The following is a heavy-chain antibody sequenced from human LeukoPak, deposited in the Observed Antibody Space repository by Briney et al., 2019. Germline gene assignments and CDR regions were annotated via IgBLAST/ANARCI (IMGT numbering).Heavy chain of an antibody. CDR3: ARAETPMRWELPRGNYFDY. J-gene: IGHJ4*02. Sequence: ASVKVSCKASGGTFSSYAISWVRQAPGQGLEWMGWINPNSGGTNYAQKFQGRVTMTRDTSISTAYMELSRLRSDDTAVYYCARAETPMRWELPRGNYFDYWGQGTLVTVSS. CDR2: INPNSGGT. V-gene: IGHV1-2*02. CDR1: GGTFSSYA. D-gene: IGHD1-26*01.